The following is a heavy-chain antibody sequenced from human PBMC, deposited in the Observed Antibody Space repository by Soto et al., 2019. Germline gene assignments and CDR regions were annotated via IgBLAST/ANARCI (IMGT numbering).Heavy chain of an antibody. V-gene: IGHV1-69*12. J-gene: IGHJ4*02. Sequence: QVQLVQSGAEVKKPGSSVKDSCKASGGTFSSYAISWVRQAPGQGLEWMGGIIPIFGTANYAQKFQGRVTITADEYTSTDYMQLSSLRSEDTAVYYCAREGDGYSLDYWGQGTLVTVSS. CDR3: AREGDGYSLDY. CDR1: GGTFSSYA. D-gene: IGHD4-4*01. CDR2: IIPIFGTA.